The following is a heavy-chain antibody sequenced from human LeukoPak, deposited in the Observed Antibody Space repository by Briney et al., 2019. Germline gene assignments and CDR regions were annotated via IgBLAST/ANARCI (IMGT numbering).Heavy chain of an antibody. CDR3: ARDTVVPAAMGLARAFDP. V-gene: IGHV3-23*01. Sequence: GGSLRLSCAASGFTFSSYDMSWVRQAPGKGLEWVSAISGSGGTTDYADAVKGRFTISRDNSKSTLYLQMNNLRAEDTAVYYCARDTVVPAAMGLARAFDPWGQGTLVTVSS. CDR1: GFTFSSYD. J-gene: IGHJ5*02. CDR2: ISGSGGTT. D-gene: IGHD2-2*01.